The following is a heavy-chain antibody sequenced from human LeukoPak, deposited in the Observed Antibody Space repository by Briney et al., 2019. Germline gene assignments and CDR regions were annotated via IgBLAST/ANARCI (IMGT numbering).Heavy chain of an antibody. D-gene: IGHD6-19*01. J-gene: IGHJ4*02. V-gene: IGHV3-7*01. CDR1: GFTLSSYW. Sequence: GGSLRLSCAASGFTLSSYWMSWVRQAPGRGLEWLANKKQDDSVKNEVDSVQGRYPISRHNDQNSVSHEKNSLRAEDTAVYYCARVPLYSSGWYYFDYWGQGSLVTVSS. CDR3: ARVPLYSSGWYYFDY. CDR2: KKQDDSVK.